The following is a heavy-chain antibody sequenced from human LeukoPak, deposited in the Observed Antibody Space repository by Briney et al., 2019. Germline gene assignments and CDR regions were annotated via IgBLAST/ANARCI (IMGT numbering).Heavy chain of an antibody. V-gene: IGHV1-8*03. D-gene: IGHD1-1*01. CDR2: MNPHSGNT. J-gene: IGHJ5*02. CDR1: GYTFSNYD. Sequence: SVKVSCRASGYTFSNYDINWVRQATGQGLEWMGWMNPHSGNTGYARKFQGRVTITRNISISTAYMELSSLRSQDTDVYYCARQRYNWNKHNWFDPWGQGTLVTVSS. CDR3: ARQRYNWNKHNWFDP.